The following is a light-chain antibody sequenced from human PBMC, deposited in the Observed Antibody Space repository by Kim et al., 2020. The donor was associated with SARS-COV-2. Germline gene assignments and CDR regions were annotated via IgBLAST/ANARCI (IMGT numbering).Light chain of an antibody. Sequence: PGERATLSCRAGQSVTTNLAWYQQKPGQAPRLLIYGASTRATGIPARFSGSGSGKEFTLTISSLQSEEFAVYYCQLYNNWPPWTFGQGTKVDIK. CDR1: QSVTTN. CDR2: GAS. V-gene: IGKV3-15*01. J-gene: IGKJ1*01. CDR3: QLYNNWPPWT.